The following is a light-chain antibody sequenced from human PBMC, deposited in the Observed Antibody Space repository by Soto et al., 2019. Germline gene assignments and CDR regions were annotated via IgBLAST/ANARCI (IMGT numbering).Light chain of an antibody. Sequence: SYELTQPPSVSVAPGKTARITCGGNNIGSKSVHWYQQKPGQAHVLVIYYDTDRPSGIPERFSGSNSGNTATLTISRVEAGDEADYYCQVLDSSSDHVVFGGGTKLTVL. J-gene: IGLJ2*01. V-gene: IGLV3-21*04. CDR3: QVLDSSSDHVV. CDR1: NIGSKS. CDR2: YDT.